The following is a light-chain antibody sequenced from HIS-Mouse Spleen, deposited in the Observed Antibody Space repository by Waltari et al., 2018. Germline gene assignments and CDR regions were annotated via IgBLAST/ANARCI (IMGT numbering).Light chain of an antibody. Sequence: QSALTQPRSVSGSPGQSVTISCTGTSSDVGGYNYVSWYQLHPGKAPKLMIYDVSKRPSGVPDRFSGSKSGNTASLTISGLQAEDEADYYCCSYAGSYKGVFGTGTKVTVL. CDR3: CSYAGSYKGV. V-gene: IGLV2-11*01. J-gene: IGLJ1*01. CDR1: SSDVGGYNY. CDR2: DVS.